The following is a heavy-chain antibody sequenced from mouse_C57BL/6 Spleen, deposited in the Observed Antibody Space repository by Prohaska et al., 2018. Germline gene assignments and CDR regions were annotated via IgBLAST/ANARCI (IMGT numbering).Heavy chain of an antibody. V-gene: IGHV1-26*01. J-gene: IGHJ3*01. CDR3: ARSKSNYPFAD. CDR1: GYTFTYYY. CDR2: INPNNGGT. Sequence: LKISCKASGYTFTYYYMNWVKQSHGKSLEWIGDINPNNGGTSYNQKFKGKATLTVDKSSSTAYMELRSLTSEYSAVYYCARSKSNYPFADWGQGTLVTVSA. D-gene: IGHD2-5*01.